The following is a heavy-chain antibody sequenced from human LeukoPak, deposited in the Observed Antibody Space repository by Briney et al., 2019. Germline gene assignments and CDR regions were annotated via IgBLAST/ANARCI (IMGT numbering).Heavy chain of an antibody. V-gene: IGHV4-39*01. CDR2: IYYSGTT. D-gene: IGHD6-13*01. J-gene: IGHJ4*02. CDR3: ARLGAAGGVYYFDY. Sequence: SETLSLTCTVSGGSISSSSYFWGWIRQPPGKGLEWIGSIYYSGTTYHNPSLKSRVTIFVDTSKNQFSLKLSSLTAADTAVYYCARLGAAGGVYYFDYWGQGTLVPVSS. CDR1: GGSISSSSYF.